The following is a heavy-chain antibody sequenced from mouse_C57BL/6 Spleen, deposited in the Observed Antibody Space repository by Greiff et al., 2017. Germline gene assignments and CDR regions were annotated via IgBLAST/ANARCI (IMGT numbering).Heavy chain of an antibody. Sequence: EVQGVESGGGLVKPGGSLKLSCAASGFTFSSYAMSWVRQTPEKRLEWVATISDGGSYTYYPEHVKGRFTISRDNAKNNLYLQMSHLKSEDTAMYYCARDREAYDYGGYFDVGGTGTTVTVSS. D-gene: IGHD2-4*01. CDR2: ISDGGSYT. CDR3: ARDREAYDYGGYFDV. J-gene: IGHJ1*03. V-gene: IGHV5-4*01. CDR1: GFTFSSYA.